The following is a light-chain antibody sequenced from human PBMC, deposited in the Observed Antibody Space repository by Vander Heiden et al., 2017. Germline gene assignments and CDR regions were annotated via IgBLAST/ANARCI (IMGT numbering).Light chain of an antibody. CDR3: QHDSNSLWT. Sequence: EIVLTQSPGTLSLSPGERATLSCRASQSVTTNSFAWYQQKPGQAPRLLIYGASSRATGIPGRFSGSGSGTDFTLTISRLEPEDFAVYYCQHDSNSLWTFGQGTKVDVK. CDR2: GAS. J-gene: IGKJ1*01. V-gene: IGKV3-20*01. CDR1: QSVTTNS.